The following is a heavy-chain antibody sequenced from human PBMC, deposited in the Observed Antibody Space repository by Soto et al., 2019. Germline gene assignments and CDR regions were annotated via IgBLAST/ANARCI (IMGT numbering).Heavy chain of an antibody. D-gene: IGHD3-9*01. CDR3: AGLEGLATISYYFDF. Sequence: SETLSLTCTVSGGSISSYYWSWIRQPPGKGLEWIGYIYYSGSTNYNPSLQSRVTISLDTSKSQFSLKLSSVTAADSAVYFCAGLEGLATISYYFDFWGPGALVTVSS. CDR2: IYYSGST. J-gene: IGHJ4*02. V-gene: IGHV4-59*08. CDR1: GGSISSYY.